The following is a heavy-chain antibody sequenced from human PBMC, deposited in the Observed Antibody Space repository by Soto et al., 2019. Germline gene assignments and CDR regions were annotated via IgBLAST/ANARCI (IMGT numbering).Heavy chain of an antibody. D-gene: IGHD6-13*01. V-gene: IGHV3-23*01. Sequence: SLRLSCAASGFTFSSYAMSWVRQAPGKGLEWVSAISGSGGSTYYADSVKGRFTISRDNSKNTLYLQMTSLRAEETAVYYCAPATGIADYWGQGTLVTVSS. CDR2: ISGSGGST. J-gene: IGHJ4*02. CDR3: APATGIADY. CDR1: GFTFSSYA.